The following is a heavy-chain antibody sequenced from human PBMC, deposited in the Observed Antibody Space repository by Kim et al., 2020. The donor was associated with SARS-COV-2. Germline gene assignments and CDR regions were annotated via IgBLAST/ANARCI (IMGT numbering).Heavy chain of an antibody. CDR2: ISGSGGST. CDR3: AKSPVGSGSYTNYFDY. J-gene: IGHJ4*02. CDR1: GFTFSSYA. V-gene: IGHV3-23*01. Sequence: GGSLRLSCAASGFTFSSYAMSWVRQAPGKGLEWVSAISGSGGSTYYADSVKGRFTISRDNSKNTLYLQMNSLRAEDTAVYYCAKSPVGSGSYTNYFDYWVQGTLVTVSS. D-gene: IGHD3-10*01.